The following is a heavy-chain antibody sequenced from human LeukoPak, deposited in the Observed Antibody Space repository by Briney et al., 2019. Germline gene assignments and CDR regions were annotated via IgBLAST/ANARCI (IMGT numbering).Heavy chain of an antibody. CDR3: AAVGEWLSNAFNL. CDR1: GFTFSIAW. CDR2: IKSKVDGETR. J-gene: IGHJ3*01. D-gene: IGHD3-22*01. V-gene: IGHV3-15*01. Sequence: GGPLRLSCAASGFTFSIAWMSWVRQAPGKGLEWVGRIKSKVDGETRDYAAPVKDRFIISRDDSKNMLYLQMNSLKTEDTAIYYCAAVGEWLSNAFNLWGQGTMVTVSA.